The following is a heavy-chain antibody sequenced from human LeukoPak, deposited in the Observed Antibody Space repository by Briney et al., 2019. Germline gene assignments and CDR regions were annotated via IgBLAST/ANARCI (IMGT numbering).Heavy chain of an antibody. V-gene: IGHV1-2*02. D-gene: IGHD7-27*01. Sequence: ASVNVSCKASGYTFTGYYMHWVRQAPGQGLEWMGWINPNSRGTKYAQKFQGRVTMTRDTSITTAYMELTSLEFDDTAVYYCVRTRLTGDPYEAFDIWGQGTMVTVSS. J-gene: IGHJ3*02. CDR3: VRTRLTGDPYEAFDI. CDR2: INPNSRGT. CDR1: GYTFTGYY.